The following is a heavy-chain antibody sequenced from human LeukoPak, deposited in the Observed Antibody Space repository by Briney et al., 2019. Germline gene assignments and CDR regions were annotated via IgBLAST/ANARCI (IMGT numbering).Heavy chain of an antibody. J-gene: IGHJ5*02. V-gene: IGHV1-2*02. CDR2: INPYSGGT. Sequence: ASVKVSCKTSGYSFTDYYMHWVRQAPGQGLEWMGWINPYSGGTSSAQKFQGRVTMTMDTSISTVYMQVSWLTSDDTAIYYCARADRLHGGPYLIGPWGQGTLVTVSS. CDR1: GYSFTDYY. D-gene: IGHD3-16*01. CDR3: ARADRLHGGPYLIGP.